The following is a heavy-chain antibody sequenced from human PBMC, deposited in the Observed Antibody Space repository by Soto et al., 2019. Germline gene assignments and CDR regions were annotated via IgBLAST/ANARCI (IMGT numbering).Heavy chain of an antibody. CDR1: GISISSGGYC. D-gene: IGHD3-22*01. J-gene: IGHJ3*02. Sequence: SETLSLTCTFSGISISSGGYCFSWIRKHPWKGLEWIGYIYYSGSTYYNPSLKSRVTISVDTSKNQFSLKLSSVTAADTAVYYCARWGYYDSSVGAFDIWGQGTMVTVSS. V-gene: IGHV4-31*02. CDR3: ARWGYYDSSVGAFDI. CDR2: IYYSGST.